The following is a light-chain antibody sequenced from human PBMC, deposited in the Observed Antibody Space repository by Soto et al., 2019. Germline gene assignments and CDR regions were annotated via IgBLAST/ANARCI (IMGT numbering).Light chain of an antibody. CDR2: GAS. Sequence: EVVLTQSPGTLSLSPGARATLSCRASQFVSSTYLAWYQQRPGQAPRLLIYGASSRATGIPDRFSGGGSETDFTLTISSLEPEDFAVYYCQQRSNWPPYTFGQGTKLEIK. CDR1: QFVSSTY. CDR3: QQRSNWPPYT. J-gene: IGKJ2*01. V-gene: IGKV3D-20*02.